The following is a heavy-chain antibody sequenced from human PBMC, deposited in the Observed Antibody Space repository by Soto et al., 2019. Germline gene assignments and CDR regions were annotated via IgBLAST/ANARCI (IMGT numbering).Heavy chain of an antibody. CDR1: GDSISGHF. CDR2: IHSTGVT. J-gene: IGHJ5*02. V-gene: IGHV4-4*07. CDR3: TRGAGPPWFDL. Sequence: ETLSLTCTVSGDSISGHFWSWIRQPAGKGLEWVGRIHSTGVTSYNPSLKSRVTMSVDTSNNQFSLNLRSVTAADTAVYYCTRGAGPPWFDLWGQGTQVTVSS.